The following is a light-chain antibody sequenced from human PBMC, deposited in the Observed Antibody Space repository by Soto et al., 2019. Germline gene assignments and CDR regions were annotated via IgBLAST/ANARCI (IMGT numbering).Light chain of an antibody. J-gene: IGKJ1*01. CDR1: QSIISY. CDR3: QQSFSTPRT. CDR2: AAS. V-gene: IGKV1-39*01. Sequence: DIQMTQSTSSQSASVGDRVTITCRASQSIISYLNWYQQKPGKAPKLLIYAASSLQSGVPSRFSGSGSETDFTLTISSLQPDDFATYYCQQSFSTPRTFGQGTRVEI.